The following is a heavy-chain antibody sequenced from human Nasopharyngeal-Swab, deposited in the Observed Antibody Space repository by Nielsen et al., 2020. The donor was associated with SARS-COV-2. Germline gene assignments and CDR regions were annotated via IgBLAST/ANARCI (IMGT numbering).Heavy chain of an antibody. CDR3: ARDDMWLQSAFDY. D-gene: IGHD5-24*01. CDR2: INTGNDNT. Sequence: ASVKVSCKASGYTFTTYAMHWVRQAPGQGLEWMGWINTGNDNTKYSQKFQGRVTITRDTSASTAYMELSSLRSEDTAVYYCARDDMWLQSAFDYWGQGTLVTVSS. V-gene: IGHV1-3*04. CDR1: GYTFTTYA. J-gene: IGHJ4*02.